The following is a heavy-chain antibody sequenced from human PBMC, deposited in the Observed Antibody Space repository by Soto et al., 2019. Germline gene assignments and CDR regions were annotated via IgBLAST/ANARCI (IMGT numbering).Heavy chain of an antibody. V-gene: IGHV5-51*01. CDR1: GYSFTSCW. CDR3: ARRGAYYYYGMDV. Sequence: PGESLKISCKGSGYSFTSCWIGWVRQMPGKGLEWKGIIYPGDSDTRYSPSFQGQVTISADKSISTAYLQWSSLKASDTAMYYCARRGAYYYYGMDVWGQGTRVTVSS. CDR2: IYPGDSDT. D-gene: IGHD3-16*01. J-gene: IGHJ6*02.